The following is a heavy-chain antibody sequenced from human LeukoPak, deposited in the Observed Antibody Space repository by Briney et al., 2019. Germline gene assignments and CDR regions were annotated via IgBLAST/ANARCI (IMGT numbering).Heavy chain of an antibody. CDR2: IYTSGST. J-gene: IGHJ4*02. Sequence: SQTLSFTCTVSGGSISSGSYYWSWIRQPAGKGLEWIGRIYTSGSTNYNPSLKSRVTISVDTSKNQFSLKLSSVTAADTAVYYCARGGSIVGATIDYWGQGTLVTVSS. CDR1: GGSISSGSYY. D-gene: IGHD1-26*01. V-gene: IGHV4-61*02. CDR3: ARGGSIVGATIDY.